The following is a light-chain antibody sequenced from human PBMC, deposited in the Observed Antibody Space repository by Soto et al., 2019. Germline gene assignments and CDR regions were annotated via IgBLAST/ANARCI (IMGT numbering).Light chain of an antibody. CDR2: SNN. V-gene: IGLV1-44*01. CDR1: SSNIGSNT. Sequence: QSVLTQPPSASGTPGQRVTISCSGSSSNIGSNTVNWYQQLPGTAPKLLIYSNNQRPSGVPDRFSGSKSGTSASLAISGLRSADEADYYCAAWDDSLNGPVFGGGTKVTVL. CDR3: AAWDDSLNGPV. J-gene: IGLJ3*02.